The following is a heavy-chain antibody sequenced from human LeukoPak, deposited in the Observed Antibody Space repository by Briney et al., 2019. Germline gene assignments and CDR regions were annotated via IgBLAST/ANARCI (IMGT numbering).Heavy chain of an antibody. Sequence: KPSETLSLTCVVSGDSITSGYYWAWIRQPPGKGLEWIGSIFHNGSTYRNPSLRSRVTISLNTSKNQISLILSSMTAADTAVYYCARSSSVDTALVGVHWFDPWGQGTLVTVSS. D-gene: IGHD5-18*01. V-gene: IGHV4-38-2*01. CDR3: ARSSSVDTALVGVHWFDP. J-gene: IGHJ5*02. CDR2: IFHNGST. CDR1: GDSITSGYY.